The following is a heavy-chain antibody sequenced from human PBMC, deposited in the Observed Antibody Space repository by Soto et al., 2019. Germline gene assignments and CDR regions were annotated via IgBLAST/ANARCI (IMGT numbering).Heavy chain of an antibody. CDR1: GFTFSSYG. CDR2: IWYDGSNK. Sequence: GGSLRLSCAASGFTFSSYGMHWVRQAPGKGLGWVAVIWYDGSNKYYADSVKGRFTISRDNSKNTLYLQMNSLRAEDTAVYYCARDWSEGYRNQFDYWGQGTLVTVSS. CDR3: ARDWSEGYRNQFDY. D-gene: IGHD4-4*01. V-gene: IGHV3-33*01. J-gene: IGHJ4*02.